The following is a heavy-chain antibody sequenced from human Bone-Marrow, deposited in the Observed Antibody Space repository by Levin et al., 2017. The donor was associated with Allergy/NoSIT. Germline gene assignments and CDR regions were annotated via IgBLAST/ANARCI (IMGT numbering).Heavy chain of an antibody. J-gene: IGHJ5*02. D-gene: IGHD2-15*01. CDR3: ARHEGYCSGGSCYSGTQNWFDP. V-gene: IGHV4-39*01. CDR1: GGSIRSSSYY. CDR2: IYYSGST. Sequence: SQTLSLTCTVSGGSIRSSSYYWGWIRQPPGKGLEWIGSIYYSGSTYYNPSLKSRVTISVDTSKNQFSLKLSSVTAADTAVYYCARHEGYCSGGSCYSGTQNWFDPWGQGTLVTVSS.